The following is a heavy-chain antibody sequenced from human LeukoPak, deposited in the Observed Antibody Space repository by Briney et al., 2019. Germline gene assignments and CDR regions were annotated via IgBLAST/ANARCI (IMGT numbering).Heavy chain of an antibody. CDR3: AKDGGGWYTSGWYYFDS. J-gene: IGHJ4*02. CDR2: LSGSGRNT. D-gene: IGHD6-19*01. V-gene: IGHV3-23*01. Sequence: PGGSLRLSCAASGFTFSNYGMNWVRQAPGEGLEWVSSLSGSGRNTYYADSVKGRFTISRDNSKNTLYLQMDSLRAEDTALYYCAKDGGGWYTSGWYYFDSWGQGILVTVSS. CDR1: GFTFSNYG.